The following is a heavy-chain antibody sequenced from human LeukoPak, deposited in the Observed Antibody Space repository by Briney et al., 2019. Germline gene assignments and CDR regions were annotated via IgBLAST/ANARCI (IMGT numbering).Heavy chain of an antibody. J-gene: IGHJ6*04. Sequence: GGSLRLSCAASGFTFSSYGMHWVRQAPGKGLEWVAVITYDGSNKYYADSVKGRFTISRDNSKNTLYLQMNSLRAEDTAVYYCAKDRALYCSSTCCDDSYGMDVWGKGTMVTVSS. V-gene: IGHV3-30*18. CDR2: ITYDGSNK. D-gene: IGHD2-2*01. CDR1: GFTFSSYG. CDR3: AKDRALYCSSTCCDDSYGMDV.